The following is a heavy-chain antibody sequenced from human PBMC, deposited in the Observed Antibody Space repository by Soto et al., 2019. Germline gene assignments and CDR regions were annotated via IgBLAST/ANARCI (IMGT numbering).Heavy chain of an antibody. V-gene: IGHV1-69*13. CDR1: GGTFSSYA. J-gene: IGHJ6*02. CDR2: IIPIFGTA. D-gene: IGHD1-26*01. CDR3: ARTDIDWVGATRYYYYYGMDV. Sequence: SVKVSCKASGGTFSSYAISWVRQAPGQGLEWMGGIIPIFGTANYAQKFQGRVTITADESTSTAYMELSSLRSEDTAVYYCARTDIDWVGATRYYYYYGMDVWGQGTTVTVLL.